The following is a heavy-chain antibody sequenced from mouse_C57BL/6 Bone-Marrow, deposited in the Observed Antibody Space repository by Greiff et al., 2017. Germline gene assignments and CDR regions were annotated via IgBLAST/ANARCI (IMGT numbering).Heavy chain of an antibody. V-gene: IGHV3-6*01. CDR2: ISYDGSN. CDR3: ARGKQLSAMDY. CDR1: GYSITSGYY. J-gene: IGHJ4*01. Sequence: EVQLVESGPGLVKPSQSLSLTCSVTGYSITSGYYWNWIRQFPGNKLEWMGYISYDGSNNYNPSLKNRISITRDTSKNQFFLKLNSVTTEDTATYYCARGKQLSAMDYWGQGTSVTVSS.